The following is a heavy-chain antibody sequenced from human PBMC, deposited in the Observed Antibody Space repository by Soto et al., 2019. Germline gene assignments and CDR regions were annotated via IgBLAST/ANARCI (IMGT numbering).Heavy chain of an antibody. Sequence: ASVKVSCKASGYTFTGYYMHWVRQAPGQGLEGMGWINPNSGGTNYAQKFQGWVTMTRDTSISTAYMELSRLRSDDTAVYYCARDRGENYDFWSGYYKAHLFDYWGQGTLVTVSS. D-gene: IGHD3-3*01. CDR3: ARDRGENYDFWSGYYKAHLFDY. V-gene: IGHV1-2*04. CDR2: INPNSGGT. CDR1: GYTFTGYY. J-gene: IGHJ4*02.